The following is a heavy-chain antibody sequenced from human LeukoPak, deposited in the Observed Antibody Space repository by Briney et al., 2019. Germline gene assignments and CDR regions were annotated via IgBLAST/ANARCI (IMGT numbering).Heavy chain of an antibody. CDR2: ISSSSSYT. D-gene: IGHD3-22*01. CDR3: ARVYYYDSSGYYQPSGYFQH. V-gene: IGHV3-11*06. J-gene: IGHJ1*01. Sequence: GGSLRLSCAASGSTFSDYYMSWIRQAPGKGLEWVSYISSSSSYTNYADSVKGRFTISRDSAKNSMYLQMKSLRAEDTAVYYCARVYYYDSSGYYQPSGYFQHWGQGTLVTVSS. CDR1: GSTFSDYY.